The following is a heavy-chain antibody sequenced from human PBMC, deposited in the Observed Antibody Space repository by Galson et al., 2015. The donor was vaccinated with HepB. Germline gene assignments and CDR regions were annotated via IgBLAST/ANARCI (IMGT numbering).Heavy chain of an antibody. V-gene: IGHV1-69*13. CDR3: AATAHVSFGVVFDF. CDR1: GGTFSNFA. D-gene: IGHD3-3*01. J-gene: IGHJ4*02. Sequence: SVKVSCKASGGTFSNFAISWVRQAPGPGLEWMGGIFPIFDTSNYAQKFQGRVTITADESTSTAYMDLTSLRSEDTAVYYCAATAHVSFGVVFDFWSQGTLVTVSS. CDR2: IFPIFDTS.